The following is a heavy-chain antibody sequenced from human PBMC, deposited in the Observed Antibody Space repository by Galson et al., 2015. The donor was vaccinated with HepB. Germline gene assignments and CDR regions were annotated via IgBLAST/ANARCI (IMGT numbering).Heavy chain of an antibody. V-gene: IGHV1-69*13. CDR1: GGTFSSYA. CDR3: AREEGIAAAGSFDY. J-gene: IGHJ4*02. Sequence: SVKVSCKASGGTFSSYAISWVRQAPGQGLEWMGGITPIFGTANYAQKFQGRVTITADESTSTAYMELSSLRSEDTAVYYCAREEGIAAAGSFDYWGQGTLVTVSS. D-gene: IGHD6-13*01. CDR2: ITPIFGTA.